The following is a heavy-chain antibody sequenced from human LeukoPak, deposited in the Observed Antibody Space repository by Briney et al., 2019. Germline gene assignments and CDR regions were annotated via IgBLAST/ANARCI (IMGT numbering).Heavy chain of an antibody. CDR3: ARDWAVVITRWAFDI. J-gene: IGHJ3*02. Sequence: GGSLRLSCAASGFTFSRYAMHWVRQAPGKGLEWVAVISYDGSNKYYADSVKGRFTISRDNSKNTLYLQMNSLRAEDTAVYYCARDWAVVITRWAFDIWGQGTMVTVSS. CDR1: GFTFSRYA. D-gene: IGHD3-22*01. V-gene: IGHV3-30*04. CDR2: ISYDGSNK.